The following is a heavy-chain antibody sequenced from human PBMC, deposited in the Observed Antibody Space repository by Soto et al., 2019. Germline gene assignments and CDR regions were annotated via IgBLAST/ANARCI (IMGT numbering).Heavy chain of an antibody. D-gene: IGHD4-17*01. CDR3: ARDGTTETGDAFDI. V-gene: IGHV4-39*02. CDR1: GDSITSPDFY. J-gene: IGHJ3*02. CDR2: ISHSGGT. Sequence: PSETLSLTCTVSGDSITSPDFYWGWIRRPPGQGLEWIGTISHSGGTFYNPPLKSRLTISLDASKNQFSMRLSSVTAADTAVYFCARDGTTETGDAFDIWGQGTMVTVSS.